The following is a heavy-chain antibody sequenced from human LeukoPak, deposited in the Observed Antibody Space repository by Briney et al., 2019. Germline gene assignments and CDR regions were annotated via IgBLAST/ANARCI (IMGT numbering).Heavy chain of an antibody. V-gene: IGHV3-9*01. CDR1: GFTFDDYA. J-gene: IGHJ4*02. CDR2: ISWNSGSI. D-gene: IGHD2-2*01. Sequence: GRSLRLSCAASGFTFDDYAMHWVRQVPGKGLEWVSGISWNSGSIGYADSVKGRFTISRDNTKNSLYLQMNSLRAEDTALYYCAKDIGDIVVVPAAIESVGFDYWGQGTLVTVSS. CDR3: AKDIGDIVVVPAAIESVGFDY.